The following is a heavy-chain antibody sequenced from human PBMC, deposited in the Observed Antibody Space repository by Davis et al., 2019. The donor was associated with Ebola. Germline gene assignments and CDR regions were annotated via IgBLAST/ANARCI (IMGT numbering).Heavy chain of an antibody. CDR2: ISGSGGTT. J-gene: IGHJ6*04. Sequence: GESLKISCADSVITFSSYAMTWVRQAPGNGLEWVSAISGSGGTTYYAGSVKGRFTVSRDNSKKTMYLQMNILRAEDTAVYYWARSGLSFGVVKYHYGMDVWGKGTTVTVSS. CDR3: ARSGLSFGVVKYHYGMDV. V-gene: IGHV3-23*01. CDR1: VITFSSYA. D-gene: IGHD3-3*01.